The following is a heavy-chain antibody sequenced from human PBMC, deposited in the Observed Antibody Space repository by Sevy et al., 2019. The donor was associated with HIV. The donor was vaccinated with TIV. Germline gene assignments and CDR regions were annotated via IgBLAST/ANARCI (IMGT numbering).Heavy chain of an antibody. Sequence: ASVKVAGTVSGYTLTKLSMHWVRQAPGKGLEWMGRFDPEDGETIYAQKFQGRVTMTEDTSTDTAYMELSSLRSEDTAVYYCATTKDYYDSSGSPFDSWGQGTLVTVSS. V-gene: IGHV1-24*01. J-gene: IGHJ4*02. CDR1: GYTLTKLS. CDR2: FDPEDGET. D-gene: IGHD3-22*01. CDR3: ATTKDYYDSSGSPFDS.